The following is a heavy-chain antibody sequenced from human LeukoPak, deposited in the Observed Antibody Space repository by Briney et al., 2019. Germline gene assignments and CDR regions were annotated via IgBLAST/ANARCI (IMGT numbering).Heavy chain of an antibody. Sequence: GGSLRLSCAASGFTFSSYAMSWVRQAPGKGLEWVSAISGSGGSTYYADSVKGRFTISRDNSKNTLYLQMNSLRAEDTAVYYCARDSSPEQWLVPFDYWGQGTLVTVSS. D-gene: IGHD6-19*01. CDR1: GFTFSSYA. J-gene: IGHJ4*02. V-gene: IGHV3-23*01. CDR2: ISGSGGST. CDR3: ARDSSPEQWLVPFDY.